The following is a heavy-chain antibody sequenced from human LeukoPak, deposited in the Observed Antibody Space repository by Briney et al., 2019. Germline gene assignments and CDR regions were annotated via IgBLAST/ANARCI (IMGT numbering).Heavy chain of an antibody. J-gene: IGHJ4*02. CDR3: ARASSWPHRFDY. V-gene: IGHV4-30-4*01. Sequence: SETLSLTCTVSGGSISSGDYYWSWIRQPPGKGLEWIGYIYYSGSTYYNPSLKSRVTISVDTSKNQFSLKLSSVTAADTAVYYCARASSWPHRFDYWGQGTLVTVSS. CDR1: GGSISSGDYY. CDR2: IYYSGST. D-gene: IGHD6-13*01.